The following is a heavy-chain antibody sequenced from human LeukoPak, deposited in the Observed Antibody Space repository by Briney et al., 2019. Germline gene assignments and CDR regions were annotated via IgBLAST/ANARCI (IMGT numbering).Heavy chain of an antibody. Sequence: SETLSLTCAVYGGSFSGYYWSWIRRPPGKGLEWIGEINHSGSTNYNPSLKSRVTISVDTSKNQFSLKLSSVTAADTAVYYCARVLYGSGNNWFDPWGQGTLVTVSS. CDR1: GGSFSGYY. CDR3: ARVLYGSGNNWFDP. V-gene: IGHV4-34*01. CDR2: INHSGST. J-gene: IGHJ5*02. D-gene: IGHD3-10*01.